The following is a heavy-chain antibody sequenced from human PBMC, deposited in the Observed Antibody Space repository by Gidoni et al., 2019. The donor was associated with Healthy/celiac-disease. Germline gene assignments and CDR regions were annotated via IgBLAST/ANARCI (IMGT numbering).Heavy chain of an antibody. D-gene: IGHD4-17*01. J-gene: IGHJ4*02. CDR3: AREPGWDPRLPSFDY. V-gene: IGHV4-4*07. CDR1: GGSISSYY. CDR2: IYTSGST. Sequence: QVQLQESGPGLVKPSETLSLTCPVPGGSISSYYWSWIRQPAGKGLEWIGRIYTSGSTNYNPSLKSRVTMSVDTSKNQFSLKLSSVTAADTAVYYCAREPGWDPRLPSFDYWGQGTLVTVSS.